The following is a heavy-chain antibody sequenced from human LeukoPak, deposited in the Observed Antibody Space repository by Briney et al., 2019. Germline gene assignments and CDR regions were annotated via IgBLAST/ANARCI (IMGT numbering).Heavy chain of an antibody. CDR2: INPNSGGT. D-gene: IGHD3-10*01. V-gene: IGHV1-2*02. J-gene: IGHJ3*02. Sequence: ASVKVSCKASGYTFTGYYMHWVRQAPGQGLEWMGWINPNSGGTNYAQKFQGRVPMTRATSLRTAYMELSRLRSDDTAVYYCARSSDFDIWGQGTMVTVSS. CDR3: ARSSDFDI. CDR1: GYTFTGYY.